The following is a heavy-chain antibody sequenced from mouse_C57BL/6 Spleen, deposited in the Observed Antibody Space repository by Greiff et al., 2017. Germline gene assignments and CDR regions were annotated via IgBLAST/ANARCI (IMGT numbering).Heavy chain of an antibody. CDR1: GYAFSSYW. V-gene: IGHV1-80*01. D-gene: IGHD3-2*02. J-gene: IGHJ3*01. CDR3: AREAELRLRWFAY. Sequence: QVQLKESGAELVKPGASVKISCKASGYAFSSYWMNWVKQRPGKGLEWIGQIYPGDGDTNYNGKFKGKATLTADKSSSTAYMQLSSLTSEDSAVYFCAREAELRLRWFAYWGQGTLVTVSA. CDR2: IYPGDGDT.